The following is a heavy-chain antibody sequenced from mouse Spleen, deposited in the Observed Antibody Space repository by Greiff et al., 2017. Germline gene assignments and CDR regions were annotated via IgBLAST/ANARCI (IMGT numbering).Heavy chain of an antibody. D-gene: IGHD1-1*01. CDR2: IDPETGGT. J-gene: IGHJ2*01. Sequence: QVQLQQSGAELVRPGASVTLSCKASGYTFTDYEMHWVKQTPVHGLEWIGAIDPETGGTAYNQKFKGKAILTADKSSSTAYMELRSLTSEDSAVYYCTRDYYDGSYGYFDYWGQGTTLTVSS. V-gene: IGHV1-15*01. CDR3: TRDYYDGSYGYFDY. CDR1: GYTFTDYE.